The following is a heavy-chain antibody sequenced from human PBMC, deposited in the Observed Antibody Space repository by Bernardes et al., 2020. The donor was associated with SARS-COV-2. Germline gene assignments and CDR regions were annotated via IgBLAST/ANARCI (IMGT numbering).Heavy chain of an antibody. CDR2: ISSSSSYT. D-gene: IGHD3-3*01. J-gene: IGHJ3*02. Sequence: GGSLRLSCAASGFTFSDYYMSWIRQAPGKGLEWVSYISSSSSYTNYADSVKGRFTISRDNAKNSLYLQMNSLRAEDTAMYYCARTTTPTRYDFWSGPHDAFDIWGQGTMVTVSS. CDR1: GFTFSDYY. CDR3: ARTTTPTRYDFWSGPHDAFDI. V-gene: IGHV3-11*03.